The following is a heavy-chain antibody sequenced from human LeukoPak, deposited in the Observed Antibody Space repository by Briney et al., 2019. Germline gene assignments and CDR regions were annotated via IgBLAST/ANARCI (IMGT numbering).Heavy chain of an antibody. Sequence: PSETLSLTCAVYGGSFSGCYWSWIRQPPGKGLEWIGEINHSGSTNYNPSLKSRVTISVDTSKNQFSLKLSSVTAADTAVYYCARGILKMATTGEQWFDPWGQGTLVTVSS. CDR2: INHSGST. CDR1: GGSFSGCY. CDR3: ARGILKMATTGEQWFDP. D-gene: IGHD5-24*01. V-gene: IGHV4-34*01. J-gene: IGHJ5*02.